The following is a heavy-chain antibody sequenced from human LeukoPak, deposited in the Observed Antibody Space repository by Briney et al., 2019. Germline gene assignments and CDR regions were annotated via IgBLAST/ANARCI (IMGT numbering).Heavy chain of an antibody. J-gene: IGHJ5*02. CDR2: IIPIFGTA. V-gene: IGHV1-69*05. CDR1: GGTFSSYA. Sequence: ASVKVSCKASGGTFSSYAISWVRQAPGQGLEWMGRIIPIFGTANYAQKFQGRVTITTDESTSTAYMELSSLRSEDTAVYCCARGGECRFDPWGQGTLVTVSS. CDR3: ARGGECRFDP. D-gene: IGHD5/OR15-5a*01.